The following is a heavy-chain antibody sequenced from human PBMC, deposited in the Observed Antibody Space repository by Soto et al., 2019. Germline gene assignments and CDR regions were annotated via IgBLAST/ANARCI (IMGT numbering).Heavy chain of an antibody. CDR2: FDPEDGET. CDR1: GYTLTELS. J-gene: IGHJ4*02. D-gene: IGHD6-13*01. V-gene: IGHV1-24*01. Sequence: SVKVSCKVSGYTLTELSMHWVRQAPGKGLEWMGGFDPEDGETIYAQKFQGRVTMTEDTSTDTAYMELSSLRSEDTAVYYCATGGYSSSWWDPPSDYWGQGTLVTVSS. CDR3: ATGGYSSSWWDPPSDY.